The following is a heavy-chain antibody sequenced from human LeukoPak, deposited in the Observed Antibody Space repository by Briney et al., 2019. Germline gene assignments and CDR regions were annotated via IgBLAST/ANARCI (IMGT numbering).Heavy chain of an antibody. V-gene: IGHV4-30-4*01. CDR2: IYYSGST. J-gene: IGHJ6*02. CDR1: GGSISSGDYY. Sequence: SQTLSLTCTVSGGSISSGDYYWSWIRQPPGKGLEWIGYIYYSGSTYYNPSLKSRVTISVDTSKNQFSPKLSSVTAADTAVYYCARGFYKTAARDGYNFLNWGPNYYYGMDVWGQGTTVTVSS. D-gene: IGHD5-24*01. CDR3: ARGFYKTAARDGYNFLNWGPNYYYGMDV.